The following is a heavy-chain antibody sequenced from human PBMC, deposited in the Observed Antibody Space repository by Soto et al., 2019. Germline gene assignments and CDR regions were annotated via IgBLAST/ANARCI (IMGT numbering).Heavy chain of an antibody. CDR3: ARQSTAHVPGASPPT. CDR2: IYYSGST. Sequence: QLQLQESGPGLVKPSETLSLTCTVSGGSISSSSYYWGWIRQPPGKGLEWIGSIYYSGSTYYNPSPKSRGTISGDPAKNQVPLEVRPVTAADTGVYYWARQSTAHVPGASPPTWGQGTLVNGSS. J-gene: IGHJ4*02. CDR1: GGSISSSSYY. D-gene: IGHD3-10*02. V-gene: IGHV4-39*01.